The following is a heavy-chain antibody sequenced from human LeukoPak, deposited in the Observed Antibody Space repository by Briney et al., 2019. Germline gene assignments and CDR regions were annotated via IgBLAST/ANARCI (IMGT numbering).Heavy chain of an antibody. D-gene: IGHD6-13*01. Sequence: GGSLRLSCAASGFTFSSYGMHWVRQAPGKGLEWVAFIRYDGSNKYYADSVKGRFTISRDNSKNTLYLQMNSLRAEDTAVYYCAKSFGIAAAGTVFYYYYMDVWGKGTTVTISS. V-gene: IGHV3-30*02. J-gene: IGHJ6*03. CDR1: GFTFSSYG. CDR3: AKSFGIAAAGTVFYYYYMDV. CDR2: IRYDGSNK.